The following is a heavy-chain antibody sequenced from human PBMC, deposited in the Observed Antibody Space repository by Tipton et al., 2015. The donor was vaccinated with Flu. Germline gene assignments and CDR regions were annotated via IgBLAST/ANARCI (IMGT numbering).Heavy chain of an antibody. CDR2: ISAYNGNT. J-gene: IGHJ3*02. CDR1: GYTFTSHG. CDR3: ARTYDSSGSDAFDI. V-gene: IGHV1-18*04. D-gene: IGHD3-22*01. Sequence: QVQLVQSGAEVKKPGASVKVSCKASGYTFTSHGFSWVRQAPGQGLEWMGWISAYNGNTNYAQKVQGRVSMTTDTSTGTAYMELRSLRSDDTAVYYCARTYDSSGSDAFDIWGQGTMVTVSS.